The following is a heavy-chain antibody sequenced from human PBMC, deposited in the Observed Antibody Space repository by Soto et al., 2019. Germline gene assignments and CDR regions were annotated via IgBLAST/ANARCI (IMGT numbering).Heavy chain of an antibody. CDR1: GFTFSSYW. CDR3: ARDDRYAFGYYYYMDV. V-gene: IGHV3-7*01. D-gene: IGHD2-8*01. CDR2: IKQDGSEK. Sequence: EVQLVESGGGLVQPGGSLRLSCAGSGFTFSSYWMSWVRQAPGKGLEWVANIKQDGSEKYYVDSVKGRLTISRDNAKKALYLQMISLRAEDTAVYYCARDDRYAFGYYYYMDVWGKGPTVTVSS. J-gene: IGHJ6*03.